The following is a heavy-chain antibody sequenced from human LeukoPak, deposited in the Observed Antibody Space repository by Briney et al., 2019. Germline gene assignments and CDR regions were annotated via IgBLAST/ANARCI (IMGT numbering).Heavy chain of an antibody. Sequence: SSVKVSYKASGGTFSSYAISWVRQAPGQGLEWMGRIIPIFGTANYAQKFQGRVTITTDESTSTAYMELSSLRSEDTAVYYCARGHSGSPSFDIWGQGTMVTVSS. J-gene: IGHJ3*02. CDR3: ARGHSGSPSFDI. CDR1: GGTFSSYA. CDR2: IIPIFGTA. D-gene: IGHD1-26*01. V-gene: IGHV1-69*05.